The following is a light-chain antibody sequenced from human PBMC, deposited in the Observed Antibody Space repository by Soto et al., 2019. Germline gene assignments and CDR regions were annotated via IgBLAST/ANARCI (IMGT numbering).Light chain of an antibody. CDR3: QQRNVWPPVT. Sequence: EIVLTQSPATLSLSPGERATLSFSASPSVTNLLAWYRQKPGQAPRLLIYGAFNRATGIPARFRGSGSGTDFTLTISSLEPEDSAVYYCQQRNVWPPVTFGQGTRLEI. V-gene: IGKV3-11*01. CDR1: PSVTNL. CDR2: GAF. J-gene: IGKJ5*01.